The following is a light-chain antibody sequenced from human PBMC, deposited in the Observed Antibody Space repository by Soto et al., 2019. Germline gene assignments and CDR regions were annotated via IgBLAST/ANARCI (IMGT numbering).Light chain of an antibody. CDR3: SSYTSSSTYV. J-gene: IGLJ1*01. Sequence: QSVLTQPPSASGSPGQSVTISCTGTSSDVGGYNYVSWYQQHPGKAPKLMIYDVSNRPSGVSNRFSGSKSSNTASLSISGLQAEDEADYYCSSYTSSSTYVFGTGTKVTVL. CDR2: DVS. CDR1: SSDVGGYNY. V-gene: IGLV2-14*01.